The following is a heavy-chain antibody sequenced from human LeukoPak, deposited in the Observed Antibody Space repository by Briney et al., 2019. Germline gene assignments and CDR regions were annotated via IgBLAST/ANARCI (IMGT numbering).Heavy chain of an antibody. D-gene: IGHD3-22*01. J-gene: IGHJ3*02. CDR2: IGNDGRNK. Sequence: GGSLRLSCAGSGFTFSNFGMHWVRQAPGKGLEWVTFIGNDGRNKKYGDSVKGRFTISRDNSKNTLYLQMNSLRVEDTAVYYCAKSWNYYDSSGDDALDIWGQGTMVTVSS. CDR3: AKSWNYYDSSGDDALDI. CDR1: GFTFSNFG. V-gene: IGHV3-30*02.